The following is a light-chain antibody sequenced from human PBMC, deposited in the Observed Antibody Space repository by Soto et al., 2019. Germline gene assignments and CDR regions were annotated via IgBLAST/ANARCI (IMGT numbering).Light chain of an antibody. V-gene: IGLV2-14*03. Sequence: QSVLTQPASVSGSPGQSITISCAGTRSDIGTYNFVSWYQQHPGKAPKLIIYDVSDRPSGSSNRFSASKSGNTASLTISGLQADDEADYYCTSFSSTSTPWVFGGGTQLTVL. J-gene: IGLJ3*02. CDR1: RSDIGTYNF. CDR3: TSFSSTSTPWV. CDR2: DVS.